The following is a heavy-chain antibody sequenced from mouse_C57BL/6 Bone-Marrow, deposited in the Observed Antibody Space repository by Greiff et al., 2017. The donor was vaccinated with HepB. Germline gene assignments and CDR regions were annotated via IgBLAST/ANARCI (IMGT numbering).Heavy chain of an antibody. CDR3: ARLGRDY. J-gene: IGHJ2*01. CDR1: GYAFSSYW. CDR2: IYPGDGDT. D-gene: IGHD3-3*01. V-gene: IGHV1-80*01. Sequence: VQLQQSGAELVKPGASVKISCKASGYAFSSYWMNWVKHRPGKGLEWIGQIYPGDGDTNYNGKFKGKATLTADKSSSTAYMQLSSLTSEDSAVYFCARLGRDYWGQGTTLTVSS.